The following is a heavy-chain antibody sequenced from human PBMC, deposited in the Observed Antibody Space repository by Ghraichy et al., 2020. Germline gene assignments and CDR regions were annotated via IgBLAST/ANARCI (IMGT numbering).Heavy chain of an antibody. J-gene: IGHJ5*02. CDR3: ARGRGVYSGYASYNWFDP. D-gene: IGHD5-12*01. CDR1: GFTFSSYS. CDR2: ISSSSSYI. V-gene: IGHV3-21*01. Sequence: GGSLRLSCAASGFTFSSYSMNWVRQAPGKGLEWVSSISSSSSYIYYSDSVKGRFTISRDNAKNSLYLQMNSLRAEDTAVYYCARGRGVYSGYASYNWFDPWGQGTLVTVSS.